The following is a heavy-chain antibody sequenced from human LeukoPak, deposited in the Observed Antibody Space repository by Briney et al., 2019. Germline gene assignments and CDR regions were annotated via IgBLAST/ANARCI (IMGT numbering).Heavy chain of an antibody. CDR1: GFTFSSYG. Sequence: GGSLRLSCAASGFTFSSYGMHWVRQAPGKGLEWVAVISYDGSNKYYADSVKGRFTISRDNSKNTLYLQMNSLRAEDTAVYYCARETVIAVAGHFDYWGQGTLVTVSS. CDR2: ISYDGSNK. J-gene: IGHJ4*02. D-gene: IGHD6-19*01. CDR3: ARETVIAVAGHFDY. V-gene: IGHV3-30*03.